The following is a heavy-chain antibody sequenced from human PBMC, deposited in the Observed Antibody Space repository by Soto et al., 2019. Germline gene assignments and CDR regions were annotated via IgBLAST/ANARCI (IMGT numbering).Heavy chain of an antibody. CDR2: LSAYNGNT. CDR1: GYTFTSYG. D-gene: IGHD1-26*01. V-gene: IGHV1-18*01. J-gene: IGHJ6*02. CDR3: ARETKTWYECGRGDGTLDYYGMDV. Sequence: AAPKVPWQASGYTFTSYGISWVRPAPGQEHEWMGWLSAYNGNTNYAQKLQGRVTMTTDTSTSTAYMELRSLRSDDTAVEYCARETKTWYECGRGDGTLDYYGMDVWG.